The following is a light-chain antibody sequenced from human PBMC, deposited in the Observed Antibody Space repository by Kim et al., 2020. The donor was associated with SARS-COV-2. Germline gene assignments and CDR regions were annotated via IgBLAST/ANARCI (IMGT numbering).Light chain of an antibody. CDR3: QAWDSSAVV. Sequence: VAPGQTASITCSGDNLGDKFACWYQQKPGQSPVLVIYEDFKRPSGIPERFSGSNSGNTATLTISGTQAMDEADYYCQAWDSSAVVFGGGTQLTVL. CDR1: NLGDKF. CDR2: EDF. J-gene: IGLJ2*01. V-gene: IGLV3-1*01.